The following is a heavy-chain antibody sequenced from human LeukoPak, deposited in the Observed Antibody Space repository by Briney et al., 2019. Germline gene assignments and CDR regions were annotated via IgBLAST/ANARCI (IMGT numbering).Heavy chain of an antibody. CDR2: INPNSGGT. Sequence: ASVKVSCKASGYIFTGYYMHWVRQAPGQGLEWMGWINPNSGGTNYAQKFQGRVTMTRDTSISTAYMELSRLRSDDTAVYFRFRVMRLRSPRDAFDIWGQGTMVTVSS. CDR1: GYIFTGYY. D-gene: IGHD4-17*01. J-gene: IGHJ3*02. CDR3: FRVMRLRSPRDAFDI. V-gene: IGHV1-2*02.